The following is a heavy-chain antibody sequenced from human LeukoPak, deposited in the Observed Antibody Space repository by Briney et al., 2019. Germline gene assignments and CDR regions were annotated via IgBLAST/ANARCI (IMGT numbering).Heavy chain of an antibody. V-gene: IGHV4-34*01. CDR3: ARRGSSWSSDPFDY. CDR1: GGSFSGYY. CDR2: INHSGST. J-gene: IGHJ4*02. D-gene: IGHD6-13*01. Sequence: SETLSLTCAVYGGSFSGYYWSWIRQPPGKGLEWIGEINHSGSTNYNPSLKSRVTISVDTSKNQFSLKLSSVTAADTAVYYCARRGSSWSSDPFDYWGQGTLVTVSS.